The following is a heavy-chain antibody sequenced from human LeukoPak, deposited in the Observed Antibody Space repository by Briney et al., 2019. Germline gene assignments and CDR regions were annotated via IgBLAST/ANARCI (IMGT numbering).Heavy chain of an antibody. V-gene: IGHV3-23*01. CDR2: ISGSGGST. CDR1: GFTFSSYA. D-gene: IGHD3-10*02. CDR3: AKDPMFGGLGYFDY. Sequence: GGSLRLSCAASGFTFSSYAMSWVRQAPGKGLEWVPAISGSGGSTYYADSVKGRFTISRDNSKNTLYLQMNSLRAEDTAVYYCAKDPMFGGLGYFDYWGQGTLVTVSS. J-gene: IGHJ4*02.